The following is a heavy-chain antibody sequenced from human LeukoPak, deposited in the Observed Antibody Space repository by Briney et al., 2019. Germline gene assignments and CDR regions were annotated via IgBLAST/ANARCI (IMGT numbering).Heavy chain of an antibody. Sequence: ASVKVSCKASGYTFTGYYMHWVRQAPGQGLEWMGWINPNSGGTNYAQKFQGRVTMTRETSIRPAYMELSRLRSDDTAVYYCARVDYYDSSGYYPGFDPWGQGTLVTVSS. V-gene: IGHV1-2*02. D-gene: IGHD3-22*01. CDR1: GYTFTGYY. CDR2: INPNSGGT. CDR3: ARVDYYDSSGYYPGFDP. J-gene: IGHJ5*02.